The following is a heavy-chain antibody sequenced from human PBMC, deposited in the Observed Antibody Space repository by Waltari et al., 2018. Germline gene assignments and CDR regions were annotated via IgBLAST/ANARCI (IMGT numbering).Heavy chain of an antibody. CDR2: IKEDGSAI. CDR1: EFTFSYSW. D-gene: IGHD3-3*01. J-gene: IGHJ4*02. CDR3: ATQSWSHFEY. Sequence: EVQLVESGGGLVQPGGSLRRSCAASEFTFSYSWVTWVRQALGKGMEWVANIKEDGSAIYSVDSAKGRFTISRANAKNSLYLQMSSLRVEDTAVYYSATQSWSHFEYWGQGTLVTFSS. V-gene: IGHV3-7*01.